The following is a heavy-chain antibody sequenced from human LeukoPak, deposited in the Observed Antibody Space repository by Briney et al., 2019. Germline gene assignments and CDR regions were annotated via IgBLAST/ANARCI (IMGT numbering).Heavy chain of an antibody. D-gene: IGHD6-6*01. CDR3: ATRLVLPLRHMDV. J-gene: IGHJ6*03. Sequence: SVKVFCKASGGTFSSYAISWVRQAPGQGLEWMGAIIPIFGTANYAQNFQGRVTITADESTSTAYMALSSLTSEYSAVYFCATRLVLPLRHMDVWGEVTAVTVSS. V-gene: IGHV1-69*13. CDR1: GGTFSSYA. CDR2: IIPIFGTA.